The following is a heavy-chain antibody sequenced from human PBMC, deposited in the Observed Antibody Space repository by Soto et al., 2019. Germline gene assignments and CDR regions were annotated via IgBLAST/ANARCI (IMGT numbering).Heavy chain of an antibody. CDR1: GGSISSSSYY. J-gene: IGHJ5*02. CDR2: IYYSGST. Sequence: SETLSLTCTVSGGSISSSSYYWGWIRQPPGKGLEWIGSIYYSGSTYYNPSLKSRVTISVDTSKNQFSLKLSSVTAADTAVYYCARRVPLRYLDRTNWFDPWGQGTLVTVSS. CDR3: ARRVPLRYLDRTNWFDP. D-gene: IGHD3-9*01. V-gene: IGHV4-39*01.